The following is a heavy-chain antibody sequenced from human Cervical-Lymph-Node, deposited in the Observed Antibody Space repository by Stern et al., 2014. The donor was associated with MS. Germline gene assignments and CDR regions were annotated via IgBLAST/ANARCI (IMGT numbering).Heavy chain of an antibody. D-gene: IGHD4-11*01. CDR2: ICHGGGNK. V-gene: IGHV1-58*01. Sequence: QLVESGAEVKKPGTSVKVSCKASGFTFTSSAVQLVRQARGQGLEWIGGICHGGGNKNYAQNVQGRGTITRDSSPRTGYIELSSLRSEDTAVYYCAADQDFVYSNCRYYYGMDVWGQGTTVTVSS. J-gene: IGHJ6*02. CDR1: GFTFTSSA. CDR3: AADQDFVYSNCRYYYGMDV.